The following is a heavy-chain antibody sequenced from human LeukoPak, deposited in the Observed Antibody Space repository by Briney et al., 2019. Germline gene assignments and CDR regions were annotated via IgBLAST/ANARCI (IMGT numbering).Heavy chain of an antibody. CDR1: GYTFTSYG. V-gene: IGHV1-18*04. CDR2: ISAYNGNT. J-gene: IGHJ4*02. CDR3: ARVVPAARSSGPPDY. D-gene: IGHD2-2*01. Sequence: ASVKVSCKASGYTFTSYGISWVRQAPGQGHEWMGWISAYNGNTNYAQKLQGRVTMTTDTSTSTAYMELRSLRSDDTAVYYCARVVPAARSSGPPDYWGQGTLVTVSS.